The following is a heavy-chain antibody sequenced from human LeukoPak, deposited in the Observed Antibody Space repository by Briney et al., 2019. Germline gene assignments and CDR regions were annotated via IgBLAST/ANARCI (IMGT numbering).Heavy chain of an antibody. CDR3: ARVVRGVIDPYYNWFDP. D-gene: IGHD3-10*01. CDR2: VSTSGST. J-gene: IGHJ5*02. Sequence: SETLSLTCTVSGGSISNHFCSWIRQPAGKGLEWIGRVSTSGSTYYNPSLKSRVTMSADTSKNQFSLKLSSVTAADTAVYYCARVVRGVIDPYYNWFDPWGQGTLVTVSS. V-gene: IGHV4-4*07. CDR1: GGSISNHF.